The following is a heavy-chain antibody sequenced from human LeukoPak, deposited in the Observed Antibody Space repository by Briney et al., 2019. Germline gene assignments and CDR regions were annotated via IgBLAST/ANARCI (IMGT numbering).Heavy chain of an antibody. CDR3: ARYADGIFY. CDR2: VNGDGTGT. D-gene: IGHD1-14*01. CDR1: GFTFSSSW. J-gene: IGHJ4*02. V-gene: IGHV3-74*01. Sequence: PGGSLRLSCAASGFTFSSSWMHWVRQAPGKGLIWVSRVNGDGTGTIYADSVKGRFTISRDNAKNTLYLQMDSLRAEDTAVYYCARYADGIFYWGQGTLVTVSS.